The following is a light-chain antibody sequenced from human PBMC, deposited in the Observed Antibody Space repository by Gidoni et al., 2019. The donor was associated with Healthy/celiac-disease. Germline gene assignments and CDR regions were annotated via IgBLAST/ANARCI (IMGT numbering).Light chain of an antibody. J-gene: IGKJ2*01. Sequence: AIQLTKSPSSLSASVGDRVTITCRASKGISSALAWYQQKPGKAPKLLIYDASSLESGVPSRFSGSGSGTDFTLTISSLQPEDFATYYCQQFNSYLPYTFGQGTKLEIK. V-gene: IGKV1-13*02. CDR3: QQFNSYLPYT. CDR2: DAS. CDR1: KGISSA.